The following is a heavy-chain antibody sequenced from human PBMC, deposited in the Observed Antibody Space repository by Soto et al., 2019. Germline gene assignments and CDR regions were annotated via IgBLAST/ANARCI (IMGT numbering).Heavy chain of an antibody. CDR2: SSTYNGNT. CDR1: GYTLSNYG. J-gene: IGHJ6*03. CDR3: VRDHHDFSSDYHYYHMDV. Sequence: ASVKVSCKASGYTLSNYGISWVRQAPGQGLEWMGWSSTYNGNTKYAKKFQGRVTMTADASTSTAYMELRSLRSDDTAVYYCVRDHHDFSSDYHYYHMDVWGKGTTVTVS. V-gene: IGHV1-18*01. D-gene: IGHD3-3*01.